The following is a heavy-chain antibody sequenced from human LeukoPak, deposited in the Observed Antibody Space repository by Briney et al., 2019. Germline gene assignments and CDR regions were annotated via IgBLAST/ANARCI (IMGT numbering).Heavy chain of an antibody. Sequence: GGSLRLSCAASGFTFSSYAMHWVRQAPGKGLEWVAVISYDGSNKYYADSVKGRFTISRDNSKNTLYLQMNSLRADDTAVYFCARIEWDRLGRAFDVWGRGTMVTVSS. CDR2: ISYDGSNK. V-gene: IGHV3-30*04. CDR3: ARIEWDRLGRAFDV. CDR1: GFTFSSYA. D-gene: IGHD1-26*01. J-gene: IGHJ3*01.